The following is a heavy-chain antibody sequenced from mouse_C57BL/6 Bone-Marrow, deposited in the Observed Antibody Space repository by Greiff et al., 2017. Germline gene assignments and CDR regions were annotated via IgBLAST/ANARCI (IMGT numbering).Heavy chain of an antibody. Sequence: DVKLQESGPELVKPGASVKMSCKASGYTFTDYNMHWVKQSPGKSLEWIGYINPNNGGTSYNQKFKGKATLTVNKSSSTAYMALRSLTSEDSAVYYWANDQLWVRRYYYAVDYWGQGTSVTVSS. CDR3: ANDQLWVRRYYYAVDY. CDR2: INPNNGGT. J-gene: IGHJ4*01. D-gene: IGHD2-14*01. CDR1: GYTFTDYN. V-gene: IGHV1-22*01.